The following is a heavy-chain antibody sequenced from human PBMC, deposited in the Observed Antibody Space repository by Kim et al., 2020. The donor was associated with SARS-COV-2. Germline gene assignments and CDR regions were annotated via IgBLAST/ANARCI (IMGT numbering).Heavy chain of an antibody. V-gene: IGHV5-51*01. CDR2: IYTGDSDT. CDR1: GYSFTSYW. Sequence: GESLKISCKGSGYSFTSYWIGWVRQMPGKGLEWMGIIYTGDSDTRYNPSFQSQVTISAAKSISTAYLQWSSLKDDATAMYYCAKPSYHDSSGYYYVDAFEILGQGALFTVSS. CDR3: AKPSYHDSSGYYYVDAFEI. J-gene: IGHJ3*02. D-gene: IGHD3-22*01.